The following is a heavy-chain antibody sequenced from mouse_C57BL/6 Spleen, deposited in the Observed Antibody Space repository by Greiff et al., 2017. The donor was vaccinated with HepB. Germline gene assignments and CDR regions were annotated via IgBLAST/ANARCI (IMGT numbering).Heavy chain of an antibody. D-gene: IGHD1-1*01. CDR3: ARENYGSGGFAY. CDR2: ISYDGSN. V-gene: IGHV3-6*01. Sequence: EVKLQESGPGLVKPSQSLSLTCSVTGYSITSGYYWNWIRQFPGNKLEWMGYISYDGSNNYNPSLKKRISITRDTSKNQFFLKLNSVTTEDTATYYCARENYGSGGFAYWGQGTLVTVSA. CDR1: GYSITSGYY. J-gene: IGHJ3*01.